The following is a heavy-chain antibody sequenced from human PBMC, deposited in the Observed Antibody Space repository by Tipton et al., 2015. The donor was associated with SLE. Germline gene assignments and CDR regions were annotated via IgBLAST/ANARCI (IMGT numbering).Heavy chain of an antibody. CDR3: ARDGRSGDPRDY. D-gene: IGHD4-17*01. CDR2: INPSGST. CDR1: GGSFSGYY. V-gene: IGHV4-34*01. Sequence: TLSLTCAVYGGSFSGYYWSWIRQPPGKGLEWIGEINPSGSTNYNPSLKSRVTISVDTSKNQFSLKLTSVTAADTAVYYCARDGRSGDPRDYWGQGTLVTVSS. J-gene: IGHJ4*02.